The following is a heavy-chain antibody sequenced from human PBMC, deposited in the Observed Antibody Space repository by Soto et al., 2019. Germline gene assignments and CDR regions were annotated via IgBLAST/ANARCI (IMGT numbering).Heavy chain of an antibody. V-gene: IGHV4-30-4*01. CDR1: GGSISSYY. CDR2: IYYSGST. CDR3: ARERRHYYDSSGYYLDY. D-gene: IGHD3-22*01. Sequence: SETLSLTCTVSGGSISSYYWSWIRQPPGKGLEWIGYIYYSGSTYYNPSLKSRVTISVETSKNQFSLKLSSVTAADTAVYYCARERRHYYDSSGYYLDYWGQGTLVTVSS. J-gene: IGHJ4*02.